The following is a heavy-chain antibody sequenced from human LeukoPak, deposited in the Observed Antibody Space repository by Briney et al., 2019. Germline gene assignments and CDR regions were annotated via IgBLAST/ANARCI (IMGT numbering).Heavy chain of an antibody. J-gene: IGHJ4*02. V-gene: IGHV3-7*01. D-gene: IGHD6-6*01. CDR3: ARIAGGSSSWGFDY. CDR1: GFTFSSNW. Sequence: GGSLRLSCAASGFTFSSNWMSWVRQAPGKGLEWVANIKRDGSQKNYVDSVKGRFTISRDNAKNSLYLQMNSLRAEDTAVYYCARIAGGSSSWGFDYWGQGTLVTASS. CDR2: IKRDGSQK.